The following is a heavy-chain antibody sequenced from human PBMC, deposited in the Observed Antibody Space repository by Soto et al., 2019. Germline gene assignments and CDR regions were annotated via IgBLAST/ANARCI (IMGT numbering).Heavy chain of an antibody. V-gene: IGHV4-59*01. Sequence: SEILSLTCTVSGGSISSYFWSWIRQPPGKGLEWIGYIYYSGSTNYNPSLKSRVTISVDTSKNQFSLKLSSVTAADTAVYYCARSDGRYWGQGTLVTVSS. CDR1: GGSISSYF. J-gene: IGHJ4*02. CDR3: ARSDGRY. CDR2: IYYSGST.